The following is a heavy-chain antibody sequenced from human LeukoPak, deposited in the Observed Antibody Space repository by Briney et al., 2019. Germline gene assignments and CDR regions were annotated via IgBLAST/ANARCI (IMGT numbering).Heavy chain of an antibody. CDR3: ARDGVTMIVVVSYWYFDL. D-gene: IGHD3-22*01. V-gene: IGHV3-21*01. CDR2: ISSSSYI. Sequence: GGSLRLSCEASGFTFSSYSMNWVRQAPGKGLEWVSSISSSSYIYYADSVKGRFTISRDNAKNSLYLQMNSLRAEDTAVYYCARDGVTMIVVVSYWYFDLWGRGTLVTVSS. CDR1: GFTFSSYS. J-gene: IGHJ2*01.